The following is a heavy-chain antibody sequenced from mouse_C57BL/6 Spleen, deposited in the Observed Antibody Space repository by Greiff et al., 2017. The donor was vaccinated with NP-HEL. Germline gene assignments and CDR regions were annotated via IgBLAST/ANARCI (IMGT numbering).Heavy chain of an antibody. CDR2: IYPGSGST. Sequence: QVHVKQPGAELVKPGASVKMSCKASGYTFTSYWITWVKQRPGQGLEWIGDIYPGSGSTNYNEKFKSKATLTVDTSSSTAYMQLSSLTSEDSAVYYCARYGSSPYYFDYWGQGTTLTVSS. CDR3: ARYGSSPYYFDY. V-gene: IGHV1-55*01. D-gene: IGHD1-1*01. J-gene: IGHJ2*01. CDR1: GYTFTSYW.